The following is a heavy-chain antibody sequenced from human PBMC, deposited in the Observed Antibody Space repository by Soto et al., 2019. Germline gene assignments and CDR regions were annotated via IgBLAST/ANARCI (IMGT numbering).Heavy chain of an antibody. D-gene: IGHD3-10*01. CDR1: GGSISSSNW. CDR3: ARDRITLVRGVIYHYYRLDV. CDR2: IYHSGST. V-gene: IGHV4-4*02. Sequence: SETLSLTCAVSGGSISSSNWWSWVRQPPGKGLEWIGEIYHSGSTNYNPSLKSRVTISVDKSKNQFSLKLSSVTAADTTVYYCARDRITLVRGVIYHYYRLDVWGQGTTVTVS. J-gene: IGHJ6*02.